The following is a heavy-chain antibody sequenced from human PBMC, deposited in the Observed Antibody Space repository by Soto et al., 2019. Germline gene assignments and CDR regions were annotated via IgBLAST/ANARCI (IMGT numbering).Heavy chain of an antibody. CDR1: GFIFTNFW. CDR2: ISSGGDIV. CDR3: ARDLTLTPASVMLGAAHGGMDV. Sequence: GGSLRLSCEASGFIFTNFWMHWVRQVPGKGLVWVAYISSGGDIVYYADSVKGRFTISRDNAKQSLFLQMDSLRAEDTAVYYCARDLTLTPASVMLGAAHGGMDVWGQGTKVTVSS. D-gene: IGHD2-15*01. V-gene: IGHV3-48*04. J-gene: IGHJ6*02.